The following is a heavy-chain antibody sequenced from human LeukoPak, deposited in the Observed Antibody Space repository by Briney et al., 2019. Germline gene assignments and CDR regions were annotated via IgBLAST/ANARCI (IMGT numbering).Heavy chain of an antibody. CDR2: IYSGGST. D-gene: IGHD3-10*01. V-gene: IGHV3-66*01. CDR1: GFTVSSNY. Sequence: GGSLRLSCAASGFTVSSNYMSWVRQAPGKGLEWASVIYSGGSTYYADSVKGRFTISRDNSKNTLYLQMNSLRAEDTAVYYCARDRGALRAFDIWGQGTMVTVSS. J-gene: IGHJ3*02. CDR3: ARDRGALRAFDI.